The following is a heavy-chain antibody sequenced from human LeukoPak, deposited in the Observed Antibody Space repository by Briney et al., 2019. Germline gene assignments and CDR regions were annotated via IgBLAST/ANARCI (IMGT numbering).Heavy chain of an antibody. J-gene: IGHJ1*01. CDR1: GYSISSGYY. CDR3: ARPQGDYGSGTLIYYMDV. V-gene: IGHV4-38-2*02. Sequence: SETLSLPCTVSGYSISSGYYWGWIRQPPGKGLEWIANIHHSGSTYYNPSLKSRVTISVDTSKNQFSLKLSSVNVADTAVYYCARPQGDYGSGTLIYYMDVWGQGTLVTVSS. D-gene: IGHD3-10*01. CDR2: IHHSGST.